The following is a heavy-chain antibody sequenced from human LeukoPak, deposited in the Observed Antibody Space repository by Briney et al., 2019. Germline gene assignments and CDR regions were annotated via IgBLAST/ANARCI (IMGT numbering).Heavy chain of an antibody. D-gene: IGHD3-10*01. CDR3: ARALRSPGDSGLDY. CDR1: GFTFGSNY. CDR2: INTDGSDR. Sequence: GGSLRLSCAASGFTFGSNYMHWVRHAPGKGLVWVSRINTDGSDRTHADFVKGRFTISRDNAKNTLYLEMNSLRAEDTAVYYCARALRSPGDSGLDYWGQGALVTVSS. J-gene: IGHJ4*02. V-gene: IGHV3-74*03.